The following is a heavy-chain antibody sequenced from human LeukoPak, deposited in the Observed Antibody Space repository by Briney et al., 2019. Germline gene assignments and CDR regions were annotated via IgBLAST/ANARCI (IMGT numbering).Heavy chain of an antibody. V-gene: IGHV1-69*01. CDR2: IIPIFGTA. J-gene: IGHJ6*03. CDR1: GGTFSSYA. D-gene: IGHD2-15*01. CDR3: ARPQGSDYYYYMDV. Sequence: SVKVSCKASGGTFSSYAISWVRQAPGQGLEWMGGIIPIFGTANYAQRFQGRVTITADESTSTAYMELSSLRSEDTAVYYCARPQGSDYYYYMDVWGKGTTVTISS.